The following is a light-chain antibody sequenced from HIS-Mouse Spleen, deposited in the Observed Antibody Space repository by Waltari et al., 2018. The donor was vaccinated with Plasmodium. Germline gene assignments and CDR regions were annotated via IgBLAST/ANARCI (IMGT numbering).Light chain of an antibody. Sequence: DIQMTQATSSLSASVGARVTLTCPASQSITSYLNWYQQKPGKAPKLLIYAASSLQSGVPSRFSGSGSGTDFTLTISSLQPEDFATYYCQQSYSTPQLTFGGGTKVEIK. CDR1: QSITSY. CDR2: AAS. V-gene: IGKV1-39*01. J-gene: IGKJ4*01. CDR3: QQSYSTPQLT.